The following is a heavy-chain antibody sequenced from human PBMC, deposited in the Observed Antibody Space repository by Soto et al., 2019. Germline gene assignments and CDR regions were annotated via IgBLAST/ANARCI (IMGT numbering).Heavy chain of an antibody. J-gene: IGHJ4*02. V-gene: IGHV4-59*01. CDR2: VLSSESA. D-gene: IGHD3-10*01. Sequence: PSETLSLTSAVSGGSITSFYYTWIRQPPGKGLEWIGSVLSSESAYYNPSLKSRATMSIDASKNQFSLTLTSVTAADTAFYYCAAGGSGSAAYWGQGSLVTVSS. CDR1: GGSITSFY. CDR3: AAGGSGSAAY.